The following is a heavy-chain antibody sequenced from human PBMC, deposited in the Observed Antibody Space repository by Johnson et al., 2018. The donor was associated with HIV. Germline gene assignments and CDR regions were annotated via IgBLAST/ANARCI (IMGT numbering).Heavy chain of an antibody. CDR2: ISYDGSNK. CDR1: GFTFSSYA. Sequence: QVQLVESGGGVVQPGRSLRLSCAASGFTFSSYAMHWVRQAPGKGLEWVAVISYDGSNKYYADSVKGRFTTSRDNAKNTLFLQMNSLRAEDTAVYYCASLRDAFDIWGQGTMVTVSS. J-gene: IGHJ3*02. CDR3: ASLRDAFDI. V-gene: IGHV3-30*04.